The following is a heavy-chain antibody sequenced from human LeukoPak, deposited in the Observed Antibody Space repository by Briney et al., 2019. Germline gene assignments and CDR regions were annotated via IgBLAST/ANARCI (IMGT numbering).Heavy chain of an antibody. J-gene: IGHJ4*02. CDR3: ARYDSSGYLPDY. D-gene: IGHD3-22*01. CDR2: IYYSGST. CDR1: GGSISSGDYY. Sequence: SETLSLTCTVSGGSISSGDYYWRWIRQPPGKGLEWIGYIYYSGSTNYNPSLKSRVTISVDTSKNQISLTLSSVTAADTAVYYCARYDSSGYLPDYWGQGSLVTVSS. V-gene: IGHV4-61*08.